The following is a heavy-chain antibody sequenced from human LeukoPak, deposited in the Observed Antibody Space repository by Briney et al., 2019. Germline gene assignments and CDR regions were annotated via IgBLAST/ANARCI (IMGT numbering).Heavy chain of an antibody. J-gene: IGHJ3*01. CDR1: GLFFGSNW. CDR2: IKPDGSAT. D-gene: IGHD5-12*01. CDR3: ARGRAYESFDL. V-gene: IGHV3-7*03. Sequence: GGSLRLSCTVSGLFFGSNWMTWVRQAPGKGLEWVASIKPDGSATYYLDSVKGRFTISRDNTKNSLYLQMNSVRAEDTAVYYCARGRAYESFDLWGQGTMVTVSS.